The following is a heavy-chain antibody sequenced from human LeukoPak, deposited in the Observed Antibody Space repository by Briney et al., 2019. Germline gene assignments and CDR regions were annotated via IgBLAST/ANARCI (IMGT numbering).Heavy chain of an antibody. J-gene: IGHJ6*03. CDR3: ARDPYSGNYGDYYYYYMDV. D-gene: IGHD1-26*01. CDR1: GITFTNAW. Sequence: GGSLRLSCAASGITFTNAWLTWVRQAPGKGLEWVANIKQDVSEKYYVDSVKGRFTISRDNAKNSLYLQMNSLRAEDTAIYYCARDPYSGNYGDYYYYYMDVWGKGTTVTISS. CDR2: IKQDVSEK. V-gene: IGHV3-7*01.